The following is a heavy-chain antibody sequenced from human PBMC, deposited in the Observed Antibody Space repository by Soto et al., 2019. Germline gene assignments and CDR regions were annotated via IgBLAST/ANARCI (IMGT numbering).Heavy chain of an antibody. CDR1: GFTFSSYA. CDR3: ASPDYGPGINPDY. J-gene: IGHJ4*02. Sequence: QVQLVESGGGVVQPGRSLRLSCAASGFTFSSYAMQWVRQAPGKGLEWVAVISYDGSNKYYADSVKGRFTISRDNSKNTFYLQRTSLGAEDTAVYYVASPDYGPGINPDYGGREPWSPSPQ. V-gene: IGHV3-30-3*01. CDR2: ISYDGSNK. D-gene: IGHD3-10*01.